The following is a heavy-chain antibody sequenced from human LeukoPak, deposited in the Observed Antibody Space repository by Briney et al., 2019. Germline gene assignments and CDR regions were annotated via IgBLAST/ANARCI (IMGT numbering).Heavy chain of an antibody. CDR1: GFTFSRYW. V-gene: IGHV3-7*04. CDR2: IKEDGSAK. J-gene: IGHJ4*02. CDR3: ARDSPGYGGYSY. D-gene: IGHD5-12*01. Sequence: PGGSLRLSCTASGFTFSRYWMTWVRQAPGKGLEWVANIKEDGSAKYYVDSMKGRFTISRENAKNSLYLQINSLRAEDTAVYYCARDSPGYGGYSYWGQGTLVTVSS.